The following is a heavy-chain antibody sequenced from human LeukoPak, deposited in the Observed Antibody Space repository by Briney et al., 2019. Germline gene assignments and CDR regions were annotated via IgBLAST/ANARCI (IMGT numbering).Heavy chain of an antibody. V-gene: IGHV3-23*01. CDR1: GFTFSSYA. Sequence: GGSLRLSCAASGFTFSSYAMSWVRQAPGKGLEWVSATSGSGGSTYYADSVKGRFTISRDNSKNTLYLQMNSLRAEDTAVYYCAKVPTRFLEWLFDYWGQGTLVTVSS. D-gene: IGHD3-3*01. J-gene: IGHJ4*02. CDR3: AKVPTRFLEWLFDY. CDR2: TSGSGGST.